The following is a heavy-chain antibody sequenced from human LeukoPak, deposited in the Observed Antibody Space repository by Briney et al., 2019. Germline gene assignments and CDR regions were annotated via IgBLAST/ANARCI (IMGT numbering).Heavy chain of an antibody. Sequence: SETLSLTCSVSGGSISSYYWSWIRQPPGRGLEWIGYIYYSGRTNYNPSLKSRVTISVDTSKNQFSLKLSSVTAADTAVYYCARGIAAADHDGYWGQGTLVTVSS. D-gene: IGHD6-13*01. J-gene: IGHJ4*02. CDR2: IYYSGRT. CDR1: GGSISSYY. CDR3: ARGIAAADHDGY. V-gene: IGHV4-59*01.